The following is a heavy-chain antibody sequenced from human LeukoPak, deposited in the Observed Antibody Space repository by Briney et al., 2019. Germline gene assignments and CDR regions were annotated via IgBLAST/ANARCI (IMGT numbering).Heavy chain of an antibody. V-gene: IGHV4-59*01. J-gene: IGHJ6*03. CDR1: GGSISSYY. Sequence: PSETLSLTCTVSGGSISSYYWSWIRQPPGKGLGWIGYIYYSGSTNYNPSLKSRVTISVDTSKNQFSLKLSSVTAADTAVYYCARARITMVRGAPAYMDVWGKGTTVTVSS. D-gene: IGHD3-10*01. CDR3: ARARITMVRGAPAYMDV. CDR2: IYYSGST.